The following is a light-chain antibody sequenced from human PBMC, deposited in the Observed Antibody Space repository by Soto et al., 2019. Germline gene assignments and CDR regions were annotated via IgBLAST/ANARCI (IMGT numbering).Light chain of an antibody. CDR1: SSNIGAGYD. Sequence: QSVLTQPPSVSGATGQRVTISCTGSSSNIGAGYDVHWYQQLPGTAPKLLIYGNSNRPSGVPDRFSGSKSGTSASLAITGLQAEDEADYYCQSYDSSVVFGGGTKLTVL. CDR2: GNS. CDR3: QSYDSSVV. J-gene: IGLJ2*01. V-gene: IGLV1-40*01.